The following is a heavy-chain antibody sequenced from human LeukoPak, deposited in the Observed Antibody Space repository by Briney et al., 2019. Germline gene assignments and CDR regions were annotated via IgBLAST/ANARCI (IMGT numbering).Heavy chain of an antibody. CDR3: ARQGSGWHYYYFDF. J-gene: IGHJ4*02. V-gene: IGHV4-34*01. CDR2: INHSGST. CDR1: GGSFSGYY. D-gene: IGHD6-19*01. Sequence: PSETLSLTCAVYGGSFSGYYWSWIRQPPGKGLEWIGEINHSGSTNYNPSLKSRVTISVDTSKNQFSLNLSSVTAADTAVYFCARQGSGWHYYYFDFWGQGTLVTVSS.